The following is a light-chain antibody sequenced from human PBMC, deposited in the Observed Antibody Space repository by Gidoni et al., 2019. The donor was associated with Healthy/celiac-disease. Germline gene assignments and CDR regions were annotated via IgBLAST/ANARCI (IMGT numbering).Light chain of an antibody. CDR3: QQRNDWPPLT. CDR1: HKVSSN. V-gene: IGKV3-11*01. J-gene: IGKJ4*01. Sequence: TGAPATLPSSPGGESVTFRRASHKVSSNLAWYHQKQGQAARLLLYDASNKAAGVPAWFSGSGGGTDFTLTISSIVPEDFTVYYCQQRNDWPPLTFGGXTKVEIK. CDR2: DAS.